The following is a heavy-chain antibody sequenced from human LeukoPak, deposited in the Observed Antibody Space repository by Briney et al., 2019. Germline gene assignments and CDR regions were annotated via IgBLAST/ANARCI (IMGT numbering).Heavy chain of an antibody. J-gene: IGHJ6*02. Sequence: GGSLRLSCAASGFTFSSYGMHWVRQAPGKGLEWVAVISYDGSNKYYADSVKGRFTISRDNSKNTLYLQMNSLRAEDTAVYYCAKTMIVVGEAVYGMDVWGQGTTVTVSS. CDR1: GFTFSSYG. CDR3: AKTMIVVGEAVYGMDV. V-gene: IGHV3-30*18. CDR2: ISYDGSNK. D-gene: IGHD3-22*01.